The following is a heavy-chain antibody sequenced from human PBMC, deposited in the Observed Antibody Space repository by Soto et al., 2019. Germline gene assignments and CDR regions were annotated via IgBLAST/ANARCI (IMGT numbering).Heavy chain of an antibody. CDR2: IHHSGST. D-gene: IGHD3-10*01. CDR1: GGSFSAYY. Sequence: QVQLQQWGAGLLKPSETLSLTCAVYGGSFSAYYWSWIRQSPGKGLEWIGEIHHSGSTNYKPSLKSRVTISVDTSKNQFSLELRSVTAADTAVYYCASYGSGSYYNGYYFDYWGQGTLGTVSS. J-gene: IGHJ4*02. V-gene: IGHV4-34*01. CDR3: ASYGSGSYYNGYYFDY.